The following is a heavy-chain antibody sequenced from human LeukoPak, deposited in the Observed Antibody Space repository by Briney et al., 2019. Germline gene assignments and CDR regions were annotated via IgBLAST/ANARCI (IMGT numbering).Heavy chain of an antibody. CDR2: IYTSGNT. J-gene: IGHJ5*02. V-gene: IGHV4-4*07. CDR3: ARDQRYYDSSGYYPSFDP. Sequence: SETLSLTCTVSGGSSSSYYWSWIRQPAGKGLEWIGRIYTSGNTNYNPSLKSRVTMSVDTSKNQFSLKLSSVTAADTAVYYCARDQRYYDSSGYYPSFDPWGQGTLVTVSS. D-gene: IGHD3-22*01. CDR1: GGSSSSYY.